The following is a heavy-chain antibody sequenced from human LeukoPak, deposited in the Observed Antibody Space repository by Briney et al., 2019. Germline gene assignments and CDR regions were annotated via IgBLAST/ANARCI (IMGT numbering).Heavy chain of an antibody. D-gene: IGHD6-19*01. Sequence: PSETLSLTCTVSGGSISSGSYYWSWIRQPAGKGLEWIGRIYTSGSTNYNPSLKSRVTISVDTSKNQFSLKLSSVTAADTAVYYCARFSPSLAAHRLYYYYYMDVWGKGTTVTVSS. CDR2: IYTSGST. J-gene: IGHJ6*03. CDR3: ARFSPSLAAHRLYYYYYMDV. CDR1: GGSISSGSYY. V-gene: IGHV4-61*02.